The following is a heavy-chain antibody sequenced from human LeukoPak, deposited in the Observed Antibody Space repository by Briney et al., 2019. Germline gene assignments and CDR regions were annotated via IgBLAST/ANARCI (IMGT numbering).Heavy chain of an antibody. CDR1: GGSISTISYY. CDR3: ARGATAWVHFDS. J-gene: IGHJ4*02. Sequence: SETLSLTCTVSGGSISTISYYGGWIRQSPGKGLEWIGSIYYTGTTFYNPSLKSRVTISLETSKNQFSLRLSSVTAADTAVYYCARGATAWVHFDSWGQGTLVTVSS. V-gene: IGHV4-39*07. CDR2: IYYTGTT. D-gene: IGHD1-26*01.